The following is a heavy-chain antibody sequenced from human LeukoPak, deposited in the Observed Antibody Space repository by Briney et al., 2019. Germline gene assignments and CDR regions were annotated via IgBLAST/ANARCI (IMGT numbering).Heavy chain of an antibody. D-gene: IGHD5-18*01. J-gene: IGHJ4*02. V-gene: IGHV5-51*01. Sequence: ESLKISCEVSGYSFISYWIGWARQMPGKGLEWMAIIFPGNSDTRYSPSFQGQVTISSDNSINTAYLQWRDLKASDTAVYYCVRHNNYALDYWGQGTLVTVSS. CDR3: VRHNNYALDY. CDR1: GYSFISYW. CDR2: IFPGNSDT.